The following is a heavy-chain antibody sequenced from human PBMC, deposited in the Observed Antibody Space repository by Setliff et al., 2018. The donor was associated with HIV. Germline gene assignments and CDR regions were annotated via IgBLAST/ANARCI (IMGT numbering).Heavy chain of an antibody. Sequence: GESLKISCKGSGYSFTSYWIAWVRQMPGKGLEWMGIIHPGDSDIRYSPSFQGQVTISADKSSSTAYLQWSSLKASDTAMYYCTRLWHENWGGVDYWGQGTLVTVSS. CDR1: GYSFTSYW. V-gene: IGHV5-51*01. J-gene: IGHJ4*02. CDR3: TRLWHENWGGVDY. D-gene: IGHD3-16*01. CDR2: IHPGDSDI.